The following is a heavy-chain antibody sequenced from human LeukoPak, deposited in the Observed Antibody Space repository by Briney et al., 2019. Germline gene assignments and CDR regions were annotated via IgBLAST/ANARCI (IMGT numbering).Heavy chain of an antibody. CDR2: IYSGGST. D-gene: IGHD6-25*01. V-gene: IGHV3-53*01. Sequence: GGSLRLSCAASGFTFRTYAMSWVRQAPGKGLEWVSVIYSGGSTYYADSVKGRFTISRDNSKNTLYLQMNSLRAEDTAVYYCARDSLAGWFDPWGQGTLVTVSS. CDR3: ARDSLAGWFDP. CDR1: GFTFRTYA. J-gene: IGHJ5*02.